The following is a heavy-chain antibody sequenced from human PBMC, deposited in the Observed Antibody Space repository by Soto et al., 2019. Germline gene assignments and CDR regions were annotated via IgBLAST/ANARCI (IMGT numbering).Heavy chain of an antibody. Sequence: QVQLMESGGGVVQPGGSLRLSCAASGCTFSSYGMHWVRQAPGKGLEWVAVISYDGSNKYYADSVKGRFTISRDNSKNTLYLQMNSLRAEDTAVYYCAKGGVVPAALYSSSFRAFYYYYMDVWGKGTTVTVSS. J-gene: IGHJ6*03. CDR2: ISYDGSNK. V-gene: IGHV3-30*18. CDR1: GCTFSSYG. D-gene: IGHD2-2*01. CDR3: AKGGVVPAALYSSSFRAFYYYYMDV.